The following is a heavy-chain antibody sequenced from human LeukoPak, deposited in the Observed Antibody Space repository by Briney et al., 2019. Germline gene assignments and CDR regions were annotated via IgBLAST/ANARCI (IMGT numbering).Heavy chain of an antibody. Sequence: ASVKVSCKASGYTFTGYYMHWVRQAPGQGLEWMGRINPNSGGTNYAQKFQGRVTMTRDTSISTAYMELSRLRSDDAAVYYCARDGGDSYGYDYWGQGTLVTVSS. D-gene: IGHD5-18*01. V-gene: IGHV1-2*06. CDR2: INPNSGGT. CDR1: GYTFTGYY. J-gene: IGHJ4*02. CDR3: ARDGGDSYGYDY.